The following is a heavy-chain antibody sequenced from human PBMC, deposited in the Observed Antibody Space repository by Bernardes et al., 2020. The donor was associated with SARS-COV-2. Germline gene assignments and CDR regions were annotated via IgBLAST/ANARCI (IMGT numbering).Heavy chain of an antibody. J-gene: IGHJ6*02. CDR1: GFTFSSHW. CDR2: INSDGSST. Sequence: GGSLRLSCAASGFTFSSHWMHWVRQAPGKGLVWVSRINSDGSSTSYADSVEGRFAISRDNAKNTLYLQMNSLRAEDMAVYYCARGWASYAITGIMSYYYYGLDVWGQGTTVTVSS. V-gene: IGHV3-74*01. CDR3: ARGWASYAITGIMSYYYYGLDV. D-gene: IGHD2-8*01.